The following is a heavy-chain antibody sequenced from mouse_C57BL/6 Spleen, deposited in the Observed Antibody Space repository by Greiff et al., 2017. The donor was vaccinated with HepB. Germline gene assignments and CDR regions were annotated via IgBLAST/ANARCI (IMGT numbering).Heavy chain of an antibody. D-gene: IGHD2-3*01. Sequence: QVQLQQSGPELVKPGASVKISCKASGYAFSSSWMNWVKQRPGKGLEWIGRIYPGDGDTNYNGKFKGKATLTADKSSSTAYMQLSSLTSEDSAVYFCARGGDDYYPLDYWGQGTTLTVSS. CDR2: IYPGDGDT. CDR3: ARGGDDYYPLDY. J-gene: IGHJ2*01. V-gene: IGHV1-82*01. CDR1: GYAFSSSW.